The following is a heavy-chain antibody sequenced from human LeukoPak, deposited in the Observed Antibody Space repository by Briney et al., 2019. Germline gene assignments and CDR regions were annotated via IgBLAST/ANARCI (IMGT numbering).Heavy chain of an antibody. CDR1: GYTFTSYY. CDR3: ARADPSGWYYY. D-gene: IGHD6-19*01. Sequence: ASVKVSCKASGYTFTSYYMHWVRQAPGQGREWMGIINPSGGGTSYAQKFQGRVTINRDTYTSTVYMELRSLRSEDTAVYYCARADPSGWYYYWGQGTLVTVSS. J-gene: IGHJ4*02. CDR2: INPSGGGT. V-gene: IGHV1-46*01.